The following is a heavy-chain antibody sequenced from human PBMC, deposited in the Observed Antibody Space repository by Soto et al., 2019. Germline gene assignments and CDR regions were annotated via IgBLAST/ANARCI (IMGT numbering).Heavy chain of an antibody. J-gene: IGHJ4*02. CDR3: AGRPEIHPR. CDR1: GGSTSSSDW. D-gene: IGHD1-26*01. V-gene: IGHV4-4*02. CDR2: IHRDGVT. Sequence: QVHLQESGPGLVKPSETLSLTCAISGGSTSSSDWWTWVRQPPGEGLEWIGEIHRDGVTNYNSSRKSRLTISLAHSRTQCSLSLTSVTAADAAVYFCAGRPEIHPRWGQGILVPVSS.